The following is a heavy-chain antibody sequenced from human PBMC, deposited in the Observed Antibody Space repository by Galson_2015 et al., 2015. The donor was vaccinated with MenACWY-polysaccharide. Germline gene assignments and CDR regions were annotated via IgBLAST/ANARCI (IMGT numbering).Heavy chain of an antibody. Sequence: CAASGFSFSAYGMSWVRQAPGRGLEWVSGSGSGGGLYYADSVKGRFTVSRDNSKNTLYLQMINLRAEDTAVYYCAKVGPRSSWTMGLDYWGQGTLVTVSS. CDR2: SGSGGGL. V-gene: IGHV3-23*01. CDR1: GFSFSAYG. J-gene: IGHJ4*02. D-gene: IGHD6-13*01. CDR3: AKVGPRSSWTMGLDY.